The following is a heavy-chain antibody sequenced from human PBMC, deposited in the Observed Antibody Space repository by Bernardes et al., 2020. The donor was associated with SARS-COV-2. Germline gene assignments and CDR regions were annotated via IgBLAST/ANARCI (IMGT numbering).Heavy chain of an antibody. V-gene: IGHV4-39*01. CDR3: VRIEGSSDP. CDR2: VYYSGST. Sequence: SETLSLTCTVSGGSISGSNSYWGWIRQPPGKGLEWIGSVYYSGSTYYSPSLRSRVIISVDTSKNQFSLKLTSVTAADTAVYYCVRIEGSSDPWGQGTLVTVSS. J-gene: IGHJ5*02. CDR1: GGSISGSNSY. D-gene: IGHD6-19*01.